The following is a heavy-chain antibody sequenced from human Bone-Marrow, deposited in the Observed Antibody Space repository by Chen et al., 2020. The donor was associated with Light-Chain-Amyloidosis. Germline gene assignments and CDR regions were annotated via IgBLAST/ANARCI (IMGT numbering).Heavy chain of an antibody. CDR1: GFTFSSHA. D-gene: IGHD3-10*01. CDR3: TRKGGYFDF. Sequence: VQLVESGGGLVQPGGSLRLSCVGSGFTFSSHAMNWVRQAPGKGLEWVSTVSGSTVSTYYAGAVKGRFIISRDNSKSTLYLQMNSLRAGDTAVYFCTRKGGYFDFWGQGSLVTVSS. J-gene: IGHJ4*02. V-gene: IGHV3-23*04. CDR2: VSGSTVST.